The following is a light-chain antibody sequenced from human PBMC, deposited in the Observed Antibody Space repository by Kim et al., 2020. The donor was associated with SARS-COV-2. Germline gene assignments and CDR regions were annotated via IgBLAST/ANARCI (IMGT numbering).Light chain of an antibody. CDR2: AAS. V-gene: IGKV1-39*01. J-gene: IGKJ1*01. Sequence: DIQLTQSPSSLSASVGDRVTITCRASQSITNYLNWYQQKPRKAPKVLIYAASSLQSGVPSRFSGSGSGTDFTLTISSLQPDDFATYYCQQSYTMPRTFGPGTKVDIK. CDR1: QSITNY. CDR3: QQSYTMPRT.